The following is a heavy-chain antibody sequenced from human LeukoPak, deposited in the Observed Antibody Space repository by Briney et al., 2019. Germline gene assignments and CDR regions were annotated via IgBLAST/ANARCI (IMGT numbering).Heavy chain of an antibody. V-gene: IGHV4-39*07. D-gene: IGHD3-10*01. CDR3: ARERTMVRGVIPFDI. Sequence: SETLSLTCTVSGGSISSSSYYWGWIRQPPGKGLEWIGSIYYSGSTYYNPSLKSRVTISVDTSKNQFSLKLSSVTAADTAVYYCARERTMVRGVIPFDIWGQGTMVAVSS. CDR1: GGSISSSSYY. J-gene: IGHJ3*02. CDR2: IYYSGST.